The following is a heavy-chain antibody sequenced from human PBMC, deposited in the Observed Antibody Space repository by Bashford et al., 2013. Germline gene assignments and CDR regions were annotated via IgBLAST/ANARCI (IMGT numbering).Heavy chain of an antibody. V-gene: IGHV3-30*18. D-gene: IGHD6-13*01. Sequence: VRQAPGKGLEWVAVISYDGSNKYYADSVKGRFTISRDNSKNTLYLQMNSLRAEDTAVYYCAKGDSSSWTNDAFDIWGQGKWSPSPQ. CDR2: ISYDGSNK. CDR3: AKGDSSSWTNDAFDI. J-gene: IGHJ3*02.